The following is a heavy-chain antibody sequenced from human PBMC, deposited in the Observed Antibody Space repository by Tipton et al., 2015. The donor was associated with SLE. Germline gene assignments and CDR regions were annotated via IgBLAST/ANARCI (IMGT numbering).Heavy chain of an antibody. J-gene: IGHJ4*02. Sequence: SLRLSCAASGFTFNTYWMSWVRQAPGKGLEWVPAISGSGGSTYYADSVKGRFTISRDNSKNTLYLQMNSLRAEDTAVYYCAKIIVGAGWYFDYWGQGTLVTVSS. V-gene: IGHV3-23*01. D-gene: IGHD1-26*01. CDR2: ISGSGGST. CDR1: GFTFNTYW. CDR3: AKIIVGAGWYFDY.